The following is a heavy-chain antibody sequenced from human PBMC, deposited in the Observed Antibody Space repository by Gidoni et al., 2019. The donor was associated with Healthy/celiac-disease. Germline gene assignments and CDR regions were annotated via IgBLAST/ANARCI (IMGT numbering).Heavy chain of an antibody. Sequence: EVQLVESGGGLVKPGGSLILSCAASGFTFSSYSMNWVRQAPGKGLEWVSSISSSSSYIYYADSVKGRFTISRDNAKNSLYLQMNSLRAEDTAVYYCARFSPPIAAAGTPVSDYWGQGTLVTVSS. CDR2: ISSSSSYI. J-gene: IGHJ4*02. V-gene: IGHV3-21*01. CDR3: ARFSPPIAAAGTPVSDY. D-gene: IGHD6-13*01. CDR1: GFTFSSYS.